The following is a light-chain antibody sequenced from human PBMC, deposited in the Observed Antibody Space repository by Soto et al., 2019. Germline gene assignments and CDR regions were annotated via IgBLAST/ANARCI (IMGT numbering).Light chain of an antibody. CDR3: SSYTGSRPHV. CDR2: EVS. J-gene: IGLJ1*01. Sequence: QSALTKPASVSGSPGQSITIPCTGTSSDVGGYNHVSWYQQRPGKAPRLMIYEVSNRPSGVSNRFSGSKSGNTASLTISGLQAEDEADYFCSSYTGSRPHVFGPGTKLTVL. V-gene: IGLV2-14*01. CDR1: SSDVGGYNH.